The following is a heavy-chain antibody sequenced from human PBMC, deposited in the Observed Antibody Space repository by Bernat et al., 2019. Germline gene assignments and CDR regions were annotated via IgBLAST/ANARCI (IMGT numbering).Heavy chain of an antibody. J-gene: IGHJ4*02. Sequence: QVTLRESGPALVKPTQTLTLTCTFSGFSLSTSGMCVSWIRQPPGKALEWLARIDWDDDKYYSTSLKTRLTISKDTSKNQVVLTMTNMDPVDTATYYCARMEYSSSRRHFDYWGQGILVTVSS. D-gene: IGHD6-6*01. V-gene: IGHV2-70*15. CDR2: IDWDDDK. CDR1: GFSLSTSGMC. CDR3: ARMEYSSSRRHFDY.